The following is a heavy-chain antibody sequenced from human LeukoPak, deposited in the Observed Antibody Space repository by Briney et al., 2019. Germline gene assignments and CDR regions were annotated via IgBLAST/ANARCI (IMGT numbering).Heavy chain of an antibody. CDR1: GFTFSGSA. CDR2: IKSKTDGGTT. CDR3: TTDRVHAFDI. J-gene: IGHJ3*02. V-gene: IGHV3-15*01. Sequence: GGSLRLSCAASGFTFSGSALHWVRQASGKGLEWVGRIKSKTDGGTTDYAAPVKGRFTISRDDSKNTLYLQMNSLKTEDTAVYYCTTDRVHAFDIWGQGTMVTVSS.